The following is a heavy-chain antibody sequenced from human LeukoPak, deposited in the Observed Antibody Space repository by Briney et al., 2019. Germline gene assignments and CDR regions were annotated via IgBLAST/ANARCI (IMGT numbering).Heavy chain of an antibody. Sequence: GASLKISCKGSGYSFTSYWIGWVRPMPGKGLEWMGIIYPGDSDTSYSPSLQGQVTISADKSISTAYLQWSSLKASDTAMYYCARHGAYSSGLGIPYYFDYWGQGTLVTVAS. CDR2: IYPGDSDT. D-gene: IGHD6-19*01. CDR3: ARHGAYSSGLGIPYYFDY. CDR1: GYSFTSYW. V-gene: IGHV5-51*01. J-gene: IGHJ4*02.